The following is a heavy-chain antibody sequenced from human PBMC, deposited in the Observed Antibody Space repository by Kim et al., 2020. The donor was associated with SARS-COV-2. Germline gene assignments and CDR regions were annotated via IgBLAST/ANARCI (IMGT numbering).Heavy chain of an antibody. CDR1: GGTFSSYA. V-gene: IGHV1-69*13. Sequence: SVKVSCKASGGTFSSYAISWVRQAPGQGLEWMGGIIPIFGTANYAQKFQGRVTITADESTSTAYMELSSLRSEDTAVYYCAKYGDPPGWVDYYYYGMDVWGQGTTVTVSS. D-gene: IGHD4-17*01. CDR2: IIPIFGTA. CDR3: AKYGDPPGWVDYYYYGMDV. J-gene: IGHJ6*02.